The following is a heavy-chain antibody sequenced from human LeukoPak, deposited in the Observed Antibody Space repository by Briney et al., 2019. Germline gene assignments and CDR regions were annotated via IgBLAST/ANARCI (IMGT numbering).Heavy chain of an antibody. D-gene: IGHD3-16*01. J-gene: IGHJ6*03. CDR2: IYHSGST. V-gene: IGHV4-39*07. Sequence: SETLSLTCTVSGGSISSSSYYWGWIRQPPGKGLEWIGSIYHSGSTYYNPSLKSRVTISVDTSKNQFSLKLSSVTAADTAVYYCARETSQKGAHYMDVWGKGTTVTISS. CDR3: ARETSQKGAHYMDV. CDR1: GGSISSSSYY.